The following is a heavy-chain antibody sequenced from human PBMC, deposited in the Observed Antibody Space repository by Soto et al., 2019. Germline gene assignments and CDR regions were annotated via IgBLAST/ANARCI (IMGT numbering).Heavy chain of an antibody. CDR3: VCFECGRTEVVTAMEAKGY. CDR2: VNSDESST. D-gene: IGHD2-21*02. V-gene: IGHV3-74*01. Sequence: GGSLRLSCAASGFTFSNYWMHWVRQGPGKGLVWVSRVNSDESSTSYADSVKGRFTISRDNAKNTLYLQMSSLRFEDTALYYCVCFECGRTEVVTAMEAKGYWGQGTLVTVSS. J-gene: IGHJ4*02. CDR1: GFTFSNYW.